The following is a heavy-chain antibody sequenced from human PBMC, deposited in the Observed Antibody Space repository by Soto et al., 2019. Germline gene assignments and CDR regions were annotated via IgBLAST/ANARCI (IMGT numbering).Heavy chain of an antibody. Sequence: GGSLRLSCAASGFIYSNYFMSWVRQAPGKGLEWVSAIGERGKNAYYADSVKGRFTISRDNSKNTLWLQMNSLRAEDTALYYCAKDIAGGTKAFDMWGQGTMVTVSS. CDR2: IGERGKNA. D-gene: IGHD1-26*01. V-gene: IGHV3-23*01. CDR1: GFIYSNYF. CDR3: AKDIAGGTKAFDM. J-gene: IGHJ3*02.